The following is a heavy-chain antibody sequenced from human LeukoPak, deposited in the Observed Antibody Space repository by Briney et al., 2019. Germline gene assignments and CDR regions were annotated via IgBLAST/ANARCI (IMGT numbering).Heavy chain of an antibody. Sequence: GGSLRLSCAASGFTVSSNYMSWVRQAPGKGLEWVSVIYSGGSTYYADSVKGRFTISRDNSKNTLYLQMNSLRAEDTAVYYCAKTATGYSSGHYPGWPVDYWGQGTLVTVSS. CDR2: IYSGGST. V-gene: IGHV3-66*01. CDR3: AKTATGYSSGHYPGWPVDY. J-gene: IGHJ4*02. D-gene: IGHD6-19*01. CDR1: GFTVSSNY.